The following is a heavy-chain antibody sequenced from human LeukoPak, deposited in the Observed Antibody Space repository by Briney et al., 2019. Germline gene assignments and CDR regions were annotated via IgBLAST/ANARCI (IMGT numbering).Heavy chain of an antibody. V-gene: IGHV4-59*01. CDR3: AREVIGLTPVYYYYYGMDV. J-gene: IGHJ6*02. CDR1: GGSISSYY. Sequence: PSETLSLTCTVSGGSISSYYWSWIRQPPGKGLEWIGYIYYSGSTNHNPSLKSRVTISVDTSKNQFSLKLSSVTAADTAVYYCAREVIGLTPVYYYYYGMDVWGQGTTVTVSS. CDR2: IYYSGST. D-gene: IGHD3-9*01.